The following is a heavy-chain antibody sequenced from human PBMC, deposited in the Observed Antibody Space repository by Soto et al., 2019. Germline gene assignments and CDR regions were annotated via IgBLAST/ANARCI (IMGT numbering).Heavy chain of an antibody. CDR2: INWDDGK. D-gene: IGHD6-13*01. CDR3: AHSPSSWYPYYFDS. V-gene: IGHV2-5*02. Sequence: QITLKESGPTLMKPTQTLTLTCTFSGFSLSSSGVGVGWIRQPPGKALEWLALINWDDGKRYSPSLKSRLTITTDTSKNQVVLTMTNMDPVDTATYYCAHSPSSWYPYYFDSWGQGTLVTVSS. CDR1: GFSLSSSGVG. J-gene: IGHJ4*02.